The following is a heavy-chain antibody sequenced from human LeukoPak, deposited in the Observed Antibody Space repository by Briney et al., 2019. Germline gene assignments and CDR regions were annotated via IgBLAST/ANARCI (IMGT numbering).Heavy chain of an antibody. Sequence: ASVKVSCRASGYTFTGYHIHWVRQAPGQGLEWMGRINPNSGDINYAQNFQGRVTMTRDTSINTAYMELSRLRSDDTAVYYCARDYCSSTSCLFDYWGQGTLVTVSS. CDR2: INPNSGDI. CDR3: ARDYCSSTSCLFDY. V-gene: IGHV1-2*06. CDR1: GYTFTGYH. J-gene: IGHJ4*02. D-gene: IGHD2-2*01.